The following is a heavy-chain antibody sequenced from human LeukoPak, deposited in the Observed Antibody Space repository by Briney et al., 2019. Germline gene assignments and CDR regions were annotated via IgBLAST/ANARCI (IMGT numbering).Heavy chain of an antibody. CDR2: IFYSGST. CDR3: VRTTLYGDYFDY. V-gene: IGHV4-59*01. CDR1: GASISSYY. D-gene: IGHD4-17*01. Sequence: SETLSLTCTVSGASISSYYWSWIRQPPGKGLEWIGYIFYSGSTKYNPSLKSRVTISVDTSKNQFSLKLSSVTAADTAVFYCVRTTLYGDYFDYWGQGTLVTVSS. J-gene: IGHJ4*02.